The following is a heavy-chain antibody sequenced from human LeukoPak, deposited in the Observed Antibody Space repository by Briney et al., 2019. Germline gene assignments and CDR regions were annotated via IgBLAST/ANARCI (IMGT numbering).Heavy chain of an antibody. Sequence: KPSETLSLTCTVSGGSISGYYWSWIRQPAGKGLEWIGRIYTSGSTNYNPSLKSRVTMSVDRSKKQFFLKLSSVTAADTAVYYCARDGWTNSLDYWGQGTLVTVSS. CDR1: GGSISGYY. J-gene: IGHJ4*02. CDR3: ARDGWTNSLDY. D-gene: IGHD2-2*03. V-gene: IGHV4-4*07. CDR2: IYTSGST.